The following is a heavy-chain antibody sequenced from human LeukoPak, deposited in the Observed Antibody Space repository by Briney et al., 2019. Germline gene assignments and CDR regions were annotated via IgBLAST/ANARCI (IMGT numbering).Heavy chain of an antibody. CDR1: GYTFTGYY. CDR3: ARGEDSGSYFGIDY. Sequence: ASVKVSCKASGYTFTGYYMHWVRQAPGQGLEWMGWINPNSGGTNYAQKFQGWVTMTRDTSISTAYMELSRLRSDDTAVYYCARGEDSGSYFGIDYRGQGTLVTVSS. D-gene: IGHD1-26*01. CDR2: INPNSGGT. V-gene: IGHV1-2*04. J-gene: IGHJ4*02.